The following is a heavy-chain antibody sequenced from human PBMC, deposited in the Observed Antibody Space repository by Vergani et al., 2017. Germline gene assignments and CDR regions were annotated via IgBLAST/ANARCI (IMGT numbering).Heavy chain of an antibody. D-gene: IGHD2-2*01. V-gene: IGHV1-2*02. J-gene: IGHJ6*02. Sequence: QVQLVQSGAEVKKPGASVKVSCKASGYTFTGYYMHWVRQAPGQGLEWMGCINPNSGGTNYAQKFQGRVTMTRDTSSSTAYMELSRLRSGNTAVYNCARGDCSSTCCYGGMDVWGQGTTVTVSS. CDR1: GYTFTGYY. CDR2: INPNSGGT. CDR3: ARGDCSSTCCYGGMDV.